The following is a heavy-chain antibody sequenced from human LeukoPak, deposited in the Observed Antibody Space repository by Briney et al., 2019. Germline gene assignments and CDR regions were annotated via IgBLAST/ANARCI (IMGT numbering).Heavy chain of an antibody. CDR3: AIGGRYCSNTNCYKPLDY. J-gene: IGHJ4*02. Sequence: GGSLRLSCAASGFTFSSYAMHWVRQAPGKGLEWVAVISYDGSNKYYADSVKGRFTISRDNSKNTLYLQMNSPRAEDTAVYYCAIGGRYCSNTNCYKPLDYWGQGTLVTVSS. D-gene: IGHD2-2*02. V-gene: IGHV3-30-3*01. CDR1: GFTFSSYA. CDR2: ISYDGSNK.